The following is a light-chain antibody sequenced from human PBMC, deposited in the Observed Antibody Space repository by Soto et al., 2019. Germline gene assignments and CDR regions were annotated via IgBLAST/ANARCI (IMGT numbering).Light chain of an antibody. CDR3: LVCQGGPYV. J-gene: IGLJ1*01. V-gene: IGLV7-43*01. CDR1: TGAVTSDFN. CDR2: STS. Sequence: QAVVTQEPSLTVSPGGTVTLTCGSSTGAVTSDFNPNWFQQKPGQAPRALIYSTSNKHSWTPARFSGSPHGGKSALTVSGVEAEGEDGNYCLVCQGGPYVFGTGTKVTAL.